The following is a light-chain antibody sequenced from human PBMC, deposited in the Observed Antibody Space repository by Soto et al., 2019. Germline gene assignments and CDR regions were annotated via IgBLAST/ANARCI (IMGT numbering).Light chain of an antibody. J-gene: IGLJ3*02. CDR2: TNN. V-gene: IGLV1-47*02. CDR3: AAWDDNLSGPHGV. Sequence: QAVVTQSPSASGTPGQRVTISCSGSSSNIGSNYVYWYQQLPGTAPKLLIYTNNQRPSGVPDRFSGSKSGTSASLAISGLRSEDEADYYCAAWDDNLSGPHGVFGGGTKLTVL. CDR1: SSNIGSNY.